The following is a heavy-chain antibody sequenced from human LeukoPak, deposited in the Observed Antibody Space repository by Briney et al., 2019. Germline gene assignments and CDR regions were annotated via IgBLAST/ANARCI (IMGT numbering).Heavy chain of an antibody. CDR3: ARVSNYGDYGEY. CDR2: ISAYNGNT. V-gene: IGHV1-18*04. CDR1: GYTFTSYG. J-gene: IGHJ4*02. D-gene: IGHD4-17*01. Sequence: ASGYTFTSYGISWVRQAPGQGLEWMGWISAYNGNTNYAQKLQGRVTMTTDTSTSTAYMELRSLRSDDTAVYYCARVSNYGDYGEYWGQGTLVTVSS.